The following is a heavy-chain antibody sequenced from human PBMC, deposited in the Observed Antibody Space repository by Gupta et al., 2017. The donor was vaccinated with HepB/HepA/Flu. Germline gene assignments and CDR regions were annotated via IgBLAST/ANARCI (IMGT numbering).Heavy chain of an antibody. CDR1: GFTVSSYW. CDR2: INSDGSST. J-gene: IGHJ3*02. V-gene: IGHV3-74*01. CDR3: ASTVAGTRNAFDI. D-gene: IGHD6-19*01. Sequence: EVQLVESEGGLVQPGGSLRLSCAASGFTVSSYWMHWVRQAPGKGLVWVSRINSDGSSTNCADSVKGRFTISRDNAKNTLFLQMNGLSAEDTAVYYCASTVAGTRNAFDIWGQGTMVTVSS.